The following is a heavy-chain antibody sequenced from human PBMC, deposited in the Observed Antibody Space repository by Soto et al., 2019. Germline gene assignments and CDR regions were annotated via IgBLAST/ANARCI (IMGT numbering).Heavy chain of an antibody. J-gene: IGHJ3*02. V-gene: IGHV5-51*01. CDR1: GYSFTSYW. CDR3: ARQGDMAATPADAFDI. D-gene: IGHD3-16*01. Sequence: GESLKISCNGSGYSFTSYWIGWVRQMPGKGLEWMGIIYPGDSDTRYSPSFQGQVTISADKSISTAYLQWSSLKASDSAMYYCARQGDMAATPADAFDIWGQGTMVTVSS. CDR2: IYPGDSDT.